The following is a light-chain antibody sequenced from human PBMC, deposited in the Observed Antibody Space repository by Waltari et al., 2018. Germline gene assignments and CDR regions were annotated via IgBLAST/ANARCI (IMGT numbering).Light chain of an antibody. V-gene: IGLV3-21*01. Sequence: SYVLTQPPSVAAAPGETARVTCGGNNIERKSVHWYQQKPGQAPGLVISYDSDRPSGSPERFSGSNSGDTATLTISRVEAGDEADYYCQVWDANTDPGVFGTGTEVTVL. CDR3: QVWDANTDPGV. J-gene: IGLJ1*01. CDR2: YDS. CDR1: NIERKS.